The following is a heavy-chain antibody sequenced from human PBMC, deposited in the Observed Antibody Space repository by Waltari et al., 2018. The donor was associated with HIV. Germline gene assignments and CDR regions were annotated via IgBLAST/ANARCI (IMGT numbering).Heavy chain of an antibody. J-gene: IGHJ6*02. CDR2: IYFNGNT. V-gene: IGHV4-59*11. CDR3: ARGPIMTPGNFYNGFDV. CDR1: GGSITNHY. D-gene: IGHD2-15*01. Sequence: QVQLQESGPGLVKPSETLSLTCSVSGGSITNHYLSLIRQSPAKGLEWIGYIYFNGNTKYNSSFNSRVTMSADTSKNQISLKLTSVTAADSAKYDCARGPIMTPGNFYNGFDVWGRGTTVTVSS.